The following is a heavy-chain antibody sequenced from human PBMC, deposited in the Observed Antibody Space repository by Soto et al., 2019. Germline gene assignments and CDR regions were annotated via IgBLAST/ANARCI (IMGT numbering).Heavy chain of an antibody. D-gene: IGHD3-16*01. CDR1: GGSISTYY. V-gene: IGHV4-59*12. CDR2: IYYNGRT. J-gene: IGHJ6*04. CDR3: ARGPSGGSGNGKDFLEV. Sequence: TSETLSLTCTVSGGSISTYYWSWIRQPPGKGLEWIGYIYYNGRTNYNPSLESRVTISLDTSKNQFSLKLSSVTAADTAAYYCARGPSGGSGNGKDFLEVWGKGTTVPVSS.